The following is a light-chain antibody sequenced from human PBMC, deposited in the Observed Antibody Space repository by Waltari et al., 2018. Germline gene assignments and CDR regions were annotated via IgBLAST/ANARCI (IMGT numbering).Light chain of an antibody. CDR3: QQFYSRPWT. CDR2: WAS. J-gene: IGKJ1*01. V-gene: IGKV4-1*01. CDR1: PSLFYSSNNKDY. Sequence: DIVMTQSPDSLAVSLGERAPISCTSTPSLFYSSNNKDYLAWYQKKPGQPPILLMSWASTRESGVPDRFTGSGSGTDFTLTISGLQAEDVAVYYCQQFYSRPWTFGQGTKVEI.